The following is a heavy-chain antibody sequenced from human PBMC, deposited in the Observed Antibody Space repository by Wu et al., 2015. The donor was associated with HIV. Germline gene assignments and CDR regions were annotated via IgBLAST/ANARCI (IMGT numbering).Heavy chain of an antibody. CDR3: ARDPRFDWLPTGHYYYGMDV. V-gene: IGHV1-69*05. Sequence: QVQLVQSGAEVKKPGSSVKVSCKASGGTFSSYAISWVRQAPGQGLEWMGGIIPIFGTANYAQKFQGRVTITTDESTSTAYMELSSLRSEDTAVYYCARDPRFDWLPTGHYYYGMDVWGQGTTVTVSS. D-gene: IGHD3-9*01. J-gene: IGHJ6*02. CDR1: GGTFSSYA. CDR2: IIPIFGTA.